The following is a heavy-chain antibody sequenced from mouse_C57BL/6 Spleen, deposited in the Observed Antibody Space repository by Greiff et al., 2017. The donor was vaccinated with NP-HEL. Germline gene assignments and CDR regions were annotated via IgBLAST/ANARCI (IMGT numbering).Heavy chain of an antibody. D-gene: IGHD1-1*01. CDR3: ASLLLRSSYWYFDV. CDR1: GYTFTDYY. Sequence: EVQLQQSGPELVKPGASVKISCKASGYTFTDYYMNWVKQSHGKSLEWIGDINPNNGGTSYNQKFKGKAKLTVDKSSSTAYMELRSLTSEDSAVYYCASLLLRSSYWYFDVWGTGTTVTVSS. J-gene: IGHJ1*03. V-gene: IGHV1-26*01. CDR2: INPNNGGT.